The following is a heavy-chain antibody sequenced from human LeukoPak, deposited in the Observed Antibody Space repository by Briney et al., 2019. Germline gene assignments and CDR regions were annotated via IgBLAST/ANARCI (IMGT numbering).Heavy chain of an antibody. Sequence: PSETLSLTCAVYGGSFGGYYWSWTRQPPGKGLEWIGEINHSGSTNYNPSLKSRVTISVDTSENQFSLKLSSVTAADTAVYYCARTDQRGRPFDYWGQGTLVTVSS. V-gene: IGHV4-34*01. D-gene: IGHD2-2*01. CDR2: INHSGST. J-gene: IGHJ4*02. CDR3: ARTDQRGRPFDY. CDR1: GGSFGGYY.